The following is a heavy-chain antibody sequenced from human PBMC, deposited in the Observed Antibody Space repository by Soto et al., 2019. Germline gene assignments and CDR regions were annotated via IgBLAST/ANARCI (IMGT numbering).Heavy chain of an antibody. V-gene: IGHV1-18*01. CDR1: GYNFFDYG. CDR3: ARGRTVSSIDPLLV. Sequence: QIQLVQSGAEVKKPGASVKVSCNASGYNFFDYGVSWVRQAPGQGLEWMGWVSPKSGNTDYARKVQGRVTMTTDISTSTAYMELRGLISDDTGVYYCARGRTVSSIDPLLVWGQGTLVSVSS. D-gene: IGHD1-1*01. CDR2: VSPKSGNT. J-gene: IGHJ1*01.